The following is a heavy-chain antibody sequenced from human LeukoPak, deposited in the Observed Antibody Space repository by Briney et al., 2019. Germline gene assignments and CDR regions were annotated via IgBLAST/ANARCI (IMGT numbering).Heavy chain of an antibody. Sequence: GASVKVSCKASGYTFTSYGISWVRQAPGQGLEWMGWISAYNGNTNYAQKLQGRVTMTTDTSTSTAYMELRSLRSDDTAVYYCARDDYSTADYHYYGMDVWGQGTTVTVSS. D-gene: IGHD6-13*01. CDR3: ARDDYSTADYHYYGMDV. V-gene: IGHV1-18*01. CDR1: GYTFTSYG. J-gene: IGHJ6*02. CDR2: ISAYNGNT.